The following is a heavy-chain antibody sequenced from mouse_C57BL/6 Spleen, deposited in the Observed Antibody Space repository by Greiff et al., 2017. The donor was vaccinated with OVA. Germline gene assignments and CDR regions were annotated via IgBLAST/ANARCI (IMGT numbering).Heavy chain of an antibody. CDR3: ARTFYYYGSSPDY. CDR1: GYAFSSYW. V-gene: IGHV1-80*01. J-gene: IGHJ2*01. D-gene: IGHD1-1*01. CDR2: IYPGDGDT. Sequence: VQLQQSGAELVKPGASVKISCKASGYAFSSYWMNWVKQRPGKGLEWIGQIYPGDGDTNYNGKFKGKATLTADKSSSTAYMQLISLHSEDSAVYFCARTFYYYGSSPDYWGQGTTLTVSS.